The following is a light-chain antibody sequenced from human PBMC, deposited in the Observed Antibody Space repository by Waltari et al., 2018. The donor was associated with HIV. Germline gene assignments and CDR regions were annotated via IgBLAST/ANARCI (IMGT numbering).Light chain of an antibody. V-gene: IGKV1-5*03. CDR1: QNIRNW. CDR2: KAS. Sequence: DLQLTQSPSTLSASVGDGVTISCRASQNIRNWLAWYQQKPGKAPKLLIYKASSLESGVPSRFSGSGSGTEFTLTLSSLQPEDFATYYCQQYDSYPWTFGPGTKVEIK. CDR3: QQYDSYPWT. J-gene: IGKJ1*01.